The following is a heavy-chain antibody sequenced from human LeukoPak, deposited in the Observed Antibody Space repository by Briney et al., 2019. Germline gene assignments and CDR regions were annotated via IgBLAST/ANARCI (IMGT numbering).Heavy chain of an antibody. D-gene: IGHD2-2*03. CDR2: IRYDGSNK. CDR1: GFTFSSYA. CDR3: AKFYFLDIVVVPAAAGAFDI. V-gene: IGHV3-30*02. J-gene: IGHJ3*02. Sequence: PGGSLRLSCVASGFTFSSYAMSWVRQAPGKGLEWVAFIRYDGSNKYYADSVKGRFTISRDNSKNTLYLQMNSLRAEDTAVYYCAKFYFLDIVVVPAAAGAFDIWGQGTMVTVSS.